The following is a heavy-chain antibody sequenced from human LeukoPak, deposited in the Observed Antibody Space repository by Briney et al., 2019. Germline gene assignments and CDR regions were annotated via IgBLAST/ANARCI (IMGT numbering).Heavy chain of an antibody. V-gene: IGHV3-21*01. Sequence: PGGSLRLSCAASGFTFSGYSMNWVRQAPGKGLELASAISSSSSYIYYADSVKGRFTISRDNAKNSLYLQMNSLRAEDTAVYYCARAPTRSGYYTGFDYWGQGTLVTVSS. J-gene: IGHJ4*02. CDR3: ARAPTRSGYYTGFDY. D-gene: IGHD3-3*01. CDR2: ISSSSSYI. CDR1: GFTFSGYS.